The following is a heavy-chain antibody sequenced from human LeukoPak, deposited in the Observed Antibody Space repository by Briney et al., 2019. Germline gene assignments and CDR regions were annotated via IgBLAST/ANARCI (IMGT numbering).Heavy chain of an antibody. D-gene: IGHD3-16*01. CDR3: VRDYVYAFDI. Sequence: GGSLRLSCAASGFTFSSYAMHWVRQAPGKGLEWVAVISYDGSNKYYADSVKGRFTISRDTAKSSLFLQMNGLSADDTAVYYCVRDYVYAFDIWGQGTMVTVSS. CDR2: ISYDGSNK. J-gene: IGHJ3*02. V-gene: IGHV3-30-3*01. CDR1: GFTFSSYA.